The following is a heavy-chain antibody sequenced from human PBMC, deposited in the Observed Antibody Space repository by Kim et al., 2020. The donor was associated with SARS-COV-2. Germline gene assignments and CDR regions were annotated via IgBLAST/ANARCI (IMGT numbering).Heavy chain of an antibody. V-gene: IGHV4-59*08. J-gene: IGHJ6*02. CDR3: ARRGAVAYFYGMDV. D-gene: IGHD3-16*01. Sequence: PALKSRVTISVDTSKNQFSLKLSSVTAADTAVYYCARRGAVAYFYGMDVWGQGTTVTVSS.